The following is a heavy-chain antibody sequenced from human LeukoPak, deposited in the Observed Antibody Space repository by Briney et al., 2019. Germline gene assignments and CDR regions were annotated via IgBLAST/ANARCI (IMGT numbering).Heavy chain of an antibody. Sequence: RSLRLSCAASGFTFSSYAMHWVRQAPGKGLEWVAVISYDGSNKYYADSVKGRFTISRDNSKNTLYLQMNSLRAEDTAVYYCARDPDTAMVVWDYYYGMDVWGQGTTVTVSS. CDR3: ARDPDTAMVVWDYYYGMDV. V-gene: IGHV3-30*04. CDR1: GFTFSSYA. D-gene: IGHD5-18*01. CDR2: ISYDGSNK. J-gene: IGHJ6*02.